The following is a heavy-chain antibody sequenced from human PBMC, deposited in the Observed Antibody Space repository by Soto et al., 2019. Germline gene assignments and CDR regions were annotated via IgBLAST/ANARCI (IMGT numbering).Heavy chain of an antibody. CDR3: VRRPEGPDGGDY. D-gene: IGHD4-17*01. Sequence: QLQLQESGPGLVKPSETLSLTCTVSGGSISSSSYYWGWIRQPPGKGLEWIGSINYSGSTYYNPSLTSRVAISVDTSKHQFSLRLSSVTAADTAVYYCVRRPEGPDGGDYWGQGALVTVSS. J-gene: IGHJ4*02. V-gene: IGHV4-39*01. CDR2: INYSGST. CDR1: GGSISSSSYY.